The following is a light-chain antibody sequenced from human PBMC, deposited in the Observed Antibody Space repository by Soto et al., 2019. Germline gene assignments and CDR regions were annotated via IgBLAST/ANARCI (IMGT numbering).Light chain of an antibody. CDR3: QTWGTGIQV. V-gene: IGLV4-69*01. CDR2: VNSDGSH. Sequence: QAVVTQSPSASASLGASVKLTCTLSSGHSTYAIAWHQQHPEKGPRYLMTVNSDGSHTKGDGIPDRFSGSSSGAERYLTISSLQSEDEADYYCQTWGTGIQVFGGGTKVTVL. J-gene: IGLJ3*02. CDR1: SGHSTYA.